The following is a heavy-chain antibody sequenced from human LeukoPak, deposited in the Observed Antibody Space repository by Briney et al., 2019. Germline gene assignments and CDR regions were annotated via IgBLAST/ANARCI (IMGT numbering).Heavy chain of an antibody. CDR3: ARGSRSSWWPRVDV. D-gene: IGHD6-13*01. Sequence: ASVKVSCKASGYTFTSYDINWVRQATGQGLEWMGWMNPNSGNTGYAQKFQGRVTMTRNTSISTAYMELSSLRPEDTAVYYCARGSRSSWWPRVDVWGKGTTVTVSS. CDR2: MNPNSGNT. J-gene: IGHJ6*04. V-gene: IGHV1-8*01. CDR1: GYTFTSYD.